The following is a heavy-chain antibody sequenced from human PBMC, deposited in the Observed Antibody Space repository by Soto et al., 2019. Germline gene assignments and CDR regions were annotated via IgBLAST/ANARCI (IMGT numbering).Heavy chain of an antibody. D-gene: IGHD3-3*01. J-gene: IGHJ5*02. CDR2: INPNSGGT. V-gene: IGHV1-2*02. CDR3: ARGITIFGVVMPRFDP. CDR1: GYTFTGYY. Sequence: ASVKVSCKASGYTFTGYYMHWVRQAPGQGLEWMGWINPNSGGTNYAQKFQGRVTMTRDTSISTAYMELSRLRSDDTAVYYCARGITIFGVVMPRFDPWGQGTLVTAPQ.